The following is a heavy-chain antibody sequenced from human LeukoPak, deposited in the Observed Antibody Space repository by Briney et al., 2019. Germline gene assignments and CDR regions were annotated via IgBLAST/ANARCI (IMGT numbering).Heavy chain of an antibody. CDR2: IYYSGST. D-gene: IGHD3-9*01. Sequence: SETLSLTCTVSGGSISSGDYYWSWIRQPPGKGLEWIGYIYYSGSTYYNPSLKSRVTISVDRSKNQFSLKLNSVTAADTAVYYCASLSTDWLQSPGYYFDYWGQGTLVTVSS. CDR3: ASLSTDWLQSPGYYFDY. CDR1: GGSISSGDYY. V-gene: IGHV4-30-4*01. J-gene: IGHJ4*02.